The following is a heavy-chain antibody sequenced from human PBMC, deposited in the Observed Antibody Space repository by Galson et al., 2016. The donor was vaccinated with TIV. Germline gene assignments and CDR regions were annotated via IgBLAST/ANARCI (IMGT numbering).Heavy chain of an antibody. CDR2: IKQDGSEK. CDR3: ARMLFDIVGAPAATPTGYFDP. Sequence: SLRLSSAASGFTFNNYWMSWVRQAPGKGLEWVANIKQDGSEKDYVDSVKGRFTISRDNAQTSLYLQMDSLRAEDTAVYYCARMLFDIVGAPAATPTGYFDPWGQGTLVTVSS. V-gene: IGHV3-7*01. CDR1: GFTFNNYW. D-gene: IGHD2-2*01. J-gene: IGHJ5*02.